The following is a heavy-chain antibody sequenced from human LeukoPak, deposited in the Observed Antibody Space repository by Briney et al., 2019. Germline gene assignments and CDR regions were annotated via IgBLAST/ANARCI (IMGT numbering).Heavy chain of an antibody. J-gene: IGHJ4*02. CDR2: IIPIFGTA. D-gene: IGHD3-16*02. CDR1: RGTFSSYA. V-gene: IGHV1-69*05. CDR3: ARDLGPRGIVSPQGF. Sequence: GASVKVSCKASRGTFSSYAISWVRQAPGQGLEWMGGIIPIFGTANYAQKFQGRVTITTDESTSTAYMELSSLRSEDTAVYYCARDLGPRGIVSPQGFWGQGTLVTVSS.